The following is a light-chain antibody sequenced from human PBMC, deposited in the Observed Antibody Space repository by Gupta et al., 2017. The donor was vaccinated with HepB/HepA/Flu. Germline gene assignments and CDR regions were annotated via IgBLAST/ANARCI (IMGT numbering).Light chain of an antibody. CDR2: QGS. CDR3: QAWDSSTVV. Sequence: SYELTQPPSVSVSPGQTASITCSGDKLGDKYACWYQQKPGQSPVLVIYQGSKRPSGIPERFSGSNSGNTATRTISGTQAMEEADYYCQAWDSSTVVFGGGTKLTVL. V-gene: IGLV3-1*01. J-gene: IGLJ2*01. CDR1: KLGDKY.